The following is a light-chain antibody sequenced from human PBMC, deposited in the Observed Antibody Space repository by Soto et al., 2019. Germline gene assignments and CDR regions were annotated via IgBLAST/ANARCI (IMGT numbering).Light chain of an antibody. CDR3: QQSYSTPYT. Sequence: DIQMTQSPSSLSASVGDRVTITCRASQIISSYLNWFQQKHGKAPKLLIYATSRLQSGVPSRFSGSGSGTDFTLTISSLQPEDFATYYCQQSYSTPYTFGQGTMLEIK. V-gene: IGKV1-39*01. CDR2: ATS. CDR1: QIISSY. J-gene: IGKJ2*01.